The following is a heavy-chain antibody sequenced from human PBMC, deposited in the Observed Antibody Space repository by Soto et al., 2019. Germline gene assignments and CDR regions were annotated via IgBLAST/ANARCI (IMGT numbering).Heavy chain of an antibody. CDR2: INPSGGST. V-gene: IGHV1-46*01. CDR1: GYTLTSYY. CDR3: ARETPRGYYDSSGYPTYAFDI. D-gene: IGHD3-22*01. Sequence: ASVKVSCKASGYTLTSYYMHWVRQAPGQGLEWMGIINPSGGSTSYAQKFPGRVTMTRDTSTSTVYMELSSLRSEDTAVYYCARETPRGYYDSSGYPTYAFDIWGQGTMVTVSS. J-gene: IGHJ3*02.